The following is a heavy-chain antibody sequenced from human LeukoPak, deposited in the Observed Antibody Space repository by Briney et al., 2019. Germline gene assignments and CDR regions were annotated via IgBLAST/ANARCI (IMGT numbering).Heavy chain of an antibody. Sequence: ASVKVSCKASGGTFSSYAISWVRQAPGQGLEWMGGIIPIFGTANYAQKFQGGVTITADESTSTAYMELSSLRSEDTAVYYCARSLKYYYDSSGYYYTYYFDYWGQGTLVTVSS. D-gene: IGHD3-22*01. CDR3: ARSLKYYYDSSGYYYTYYFDY. CDR1: GGTFSSYA. J-gene: IGHJ4*02. CDR2: IIPIFGTA. V-gene: IGHV1-69*01.